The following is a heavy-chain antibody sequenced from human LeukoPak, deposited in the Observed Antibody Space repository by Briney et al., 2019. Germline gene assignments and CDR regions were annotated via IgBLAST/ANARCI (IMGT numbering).Heavy chain of an antibody. D-gene: IGHD1-26*01. CDR2: TSGSGGST. V-gene: IGHV3-23*01. CDR3: AKDQFSGSYHTDFDY. J-gene: IGHJ4*02. CDR1: GFTFSSYA. Sequence: GGSLRLSCAASGFTFSSYAMSWVRQAPGKGLEWVPATSGSGGSTYYADSVKGRFTISRDNSKNTLYLQMNSLRAEDTAVYYCAKDQFSGSYHTDFDYWGQGTLVTVSS.